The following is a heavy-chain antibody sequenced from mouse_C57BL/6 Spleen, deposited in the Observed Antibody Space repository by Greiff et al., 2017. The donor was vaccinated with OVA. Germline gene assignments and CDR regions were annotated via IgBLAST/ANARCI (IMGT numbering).Heavy chain of an antibody. CDR3: ARTLFTRGYFDY. CDR1: GYTFTDYN. CDR2: INPNNGGT. J-gene: IGHJ2*01. V-gene: IGHV1-22*01. Sequence: EVQLQQSGPELVKPGASVKMSCKASGYTFTDYNMHWVKQSHGKSLEWIGYINPNNGGTSYNQKFKGKATLTVNKSSSTAYMELRSLTSEDSAVYYCARTLFTRGYFDYWGQGTTLTVSP. D-gene: IGHD6-5*01.